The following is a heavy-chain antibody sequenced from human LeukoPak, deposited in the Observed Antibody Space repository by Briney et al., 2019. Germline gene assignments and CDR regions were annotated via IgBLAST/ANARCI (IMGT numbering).Heavy chain of an antibody. CDR1: GGSISSGGYS. J-gene: IGHJ4*02. CDR2: IYHSGST. CDR3: ARPGGYCSSTSCYELDY. V-gene: IGHV4-30-2*01. D-gene: IGHD2-2*01. Sequence: SQTLSLTCAVSGGSISSGGYSWSWIRQPPGKGLEWIGYIYHSGSTYYNPSLKSRVTISVDTSKNQFSLKLSSVTAADTAVYYCARPGGYCSSTSCYELDYWGQGTLVTVSS.